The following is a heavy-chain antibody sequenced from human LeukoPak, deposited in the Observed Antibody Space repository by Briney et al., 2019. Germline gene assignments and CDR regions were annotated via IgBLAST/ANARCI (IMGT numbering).Heavy chain of an antibody. J-gene: IGHJ5*02. CDR1: GGTLSSYA. Sequence: GASVKVSCKASGGTLSSYAISWVRQAPGQGLEWMGRIIPIFGTANYAQKFQGRVTITTDESTSTAYMELSSLRSEDTAVYYCARENYRRGNWFDPWGQGTLVTVSS. CDR3: ARENYRRGNWFDP. D-gene: IGHD4-11*01. V-gene: IGHV1-69*05. CDR2: IIPIFGTA.